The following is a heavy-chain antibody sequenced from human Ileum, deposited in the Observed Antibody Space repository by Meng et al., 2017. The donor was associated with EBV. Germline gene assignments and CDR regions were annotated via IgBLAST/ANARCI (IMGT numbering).Heavy chain of an antibody. D-gene: IGHD1-26*01. V-gene: IGHV1-18*01. CDR3: ARAGNGGSYYFTY. CDR2: ISAYNGNT. CDR1: GYTFTSYG. Sequence: QVHVVQSGAEGKKPGASVKVSCKASGYTFTSYGISWVRQSPGQGLEWMGWISAYNGNTNYAQKLQGRVTVTTDTSTGTAYMEVRSLRSDDTAVYYCARAGNGGSYYFTYWGQGTLVTVSS. J-gene: IGHJ4*02.